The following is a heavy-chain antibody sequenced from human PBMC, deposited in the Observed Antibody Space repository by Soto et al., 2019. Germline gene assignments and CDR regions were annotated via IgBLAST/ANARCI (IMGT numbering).Heavy chain of an antibody. Sequence: GASVKVSCKASGGTFSSYTISWVRQAPGQGLEWMGRIIPILGIANYAQKFQGRVTITADESATTVYMELNSLRSEDTAVYYCARPDFGDYWYFDLWGRGTLVTVS. J-gene: IGHJ2*01. D-gene: IGHD4-17*01. CDR2: IIPILGIA. V-gene: IGHV1-69*02. CDR3: ARPDFGDYWYFDL. CDR1: GGTFSSYT.